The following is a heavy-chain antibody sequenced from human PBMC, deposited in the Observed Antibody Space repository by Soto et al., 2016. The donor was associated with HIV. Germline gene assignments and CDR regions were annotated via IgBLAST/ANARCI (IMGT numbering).Heavy chain of an antibody. CDR2: ITWNGEIT. Sequence: EVQLMESGGSVARPGGRLRLSCAASGFSIDDYGMSWVRQSPGKGPHWVSGITWNGEITNYVDSVRGRFMISRDNSKNSLFLQMNSLTADDTAFYYCARNRAVRGGTYFFDLWGQGTLVTVSS. J-gene: IGHJ4*02. CDR3: ARNRAVRGGTYFFDL. V-gene: IGHV3-20*04. CDR1: GFSIDDYG. D-gene: IGHD1-7*01.